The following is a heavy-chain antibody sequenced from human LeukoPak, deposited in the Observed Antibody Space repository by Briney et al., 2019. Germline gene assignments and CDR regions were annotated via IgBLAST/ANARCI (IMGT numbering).Heavy chain of an antibody. Sequence: SETLSLTCTVSGGSISSYYWSWIRQPPGRGLEWIGYIYYSGSTNYNPSLKSRVTISVDTSKNQFSLKLSSVTAADTAVYYCARHPSKGFDYWGQGTLVTVSS. CDR2: IYYSGST. CDR3: ARHPSKGFDY. J-gene: IGHJ4*02. CDR1: GGSISSYY. V-gene: IGHV4-59*08. D-gene: IGHD4-11*01.